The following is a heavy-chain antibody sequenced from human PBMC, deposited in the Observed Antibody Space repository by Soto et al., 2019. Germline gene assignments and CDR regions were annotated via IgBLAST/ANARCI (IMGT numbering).Heavy chain of an antibody. CDR1: GGSISSSSYY. V-gene: IGHV4-39*01. D-gene: IGHD2-21*02. CDR2: IYYSGST. CDR3: ARHPGVGTAIRPDSDY. J-gene: IGHJ4*02. Sequence: QLQLQESGPGLVKPSETLSLTCTVSGGSISSSSYYWGWIRQPPGKGLEWIGSIYYSGSTYYNPSLKSRVTISVDTSKNQFSLKLSSVTAADTAVYYCARHPGVGTAIRPDSDYWGQGTLVTVSS.